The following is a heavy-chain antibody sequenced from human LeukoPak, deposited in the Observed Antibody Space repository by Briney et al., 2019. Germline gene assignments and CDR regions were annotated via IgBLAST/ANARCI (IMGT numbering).Heavy chain of an antibody. D-gene: IGHD2-2*01. Sequence: GGSLRLSCAASGFTFSSYAMSWVRQAPGKGVEWVSAISVSGGSTYYADSVKGRFTISRENSKNTLYLQMNSLRAEDTAVYYCAKTGGAPAGFDYWGQGTLVTVSS. CDR3: AKTGGAPAGFDY. J-gene: IGHJ4*02. CDR2: ISVSGGST. V-gene: IGHV3-23*01. CDR1: GFTFSSYA.